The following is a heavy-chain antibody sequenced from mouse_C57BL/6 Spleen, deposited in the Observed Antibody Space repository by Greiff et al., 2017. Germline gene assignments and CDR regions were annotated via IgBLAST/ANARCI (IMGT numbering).Heavy chain of an antibody. CDR3: ARQTQGYAMDD. Sequence: QVQLQQPGAELVRPGSSVKLSCKASGYTFTSYWMHWVKQRPIQGLEWIGNIDPSDSETHYNQKFKDKATLTVDKSSSTAYMQLSSLTSEDSAVYYCARQTQGYAMDDWGQGTSVTVSS. J-gene: IGHJ4*01. CDR2: IDPSDSET. CDR1: GYTFTSYW. V-gene: IGHV1-52*01. D-gene: IGHD3-2*02.